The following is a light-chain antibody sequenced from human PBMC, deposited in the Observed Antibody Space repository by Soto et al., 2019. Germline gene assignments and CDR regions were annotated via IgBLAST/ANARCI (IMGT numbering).Light chain of an antibody. Sequence: EIVLTQSPGTLSLSPGERATLSCRASQSVSSNYLAWFQQRPGQPPRLIIYGVSTRATGTPDRFSASGSGTDSTLTINTLEREDFAVYYWQQYGGSPWTFGQGTKFEIK. CDR1: QSVSSNY. CDR2: GVS. CDR3: QQYGGSPWT. J-gene: IGKJ1*01. V-gene: IGKV3-20*01.